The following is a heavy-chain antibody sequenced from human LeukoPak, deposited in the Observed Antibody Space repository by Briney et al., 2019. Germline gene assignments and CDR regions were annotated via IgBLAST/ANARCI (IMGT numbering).Heavy chain of an antibody. CDR1: GFTFRKYA. Sequence: TGGSLRLSCEASGFTFRKYAMSWVRQAPGKGREWVARINSDGSITNYADSVEGRFTISRDNSKNTLYLQMDSLRVEDTAIYYCARAAYDTSGYSWFDPWGQGTLVTVSP. V-gene: IGHV3-23*01. CDR3: ARAAYDTSGYSWFDP. CDR2: INSDGSIT. J-gene: IGHJ5*02. D-gene: IGHD3-22*01.